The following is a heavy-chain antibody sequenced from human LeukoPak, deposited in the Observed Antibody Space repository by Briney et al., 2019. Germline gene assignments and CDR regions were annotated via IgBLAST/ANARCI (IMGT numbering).Heavy chain of an antibody. D-gene: IGHD3-22*01. CDR2: IRSKANSYAT. V-gene: IGHV3-73*01. CDR1: GFTFSGSA. Sequence: GGSLRLSCAASGFTFSGSAMHWVRQASGKGLEWVGRIRSKANSYATAYAASVKGRFTISRDDSKNTAYLQMNSLKTEDTAVYYCTSTEYYYDSSGYYYRAFDIWGQGTMVTVSS. CDR3: TSTEYYYDSSGYYYRAFDI. J-gene: IGHJ3*02.